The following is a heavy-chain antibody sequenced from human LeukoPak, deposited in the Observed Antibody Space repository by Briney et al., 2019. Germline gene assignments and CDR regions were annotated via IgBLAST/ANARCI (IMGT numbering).Heavy chain of an antibody. Sequence: GGPLRLSCAPSGFTLSKYWMSWVPQGPGKRLEWGANIKQDGKEKYYVDCVKGRFTISRDNAKNSLHLQMNSLRAEDTAVYYCARVVGYCSGGSCYPRDYWGQGTLVTVSS. CDR3: ARVVGYCSGGSCYPRDY. CDR2: IKQDGKEK. J-gene: IGHJ4*02. CDR1: GFTLSKYW. V-gene: IGHV3-7*05. D-gene: IGHD2-15*01.